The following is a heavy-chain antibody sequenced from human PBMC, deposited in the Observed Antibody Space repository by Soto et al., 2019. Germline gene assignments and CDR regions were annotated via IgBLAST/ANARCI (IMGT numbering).Heavy chain of an antibody. Sequence: KPSETLSLPCTVSGGSASNSSHYWTWIRQPPGKGLEWIGYVYYTGSTNYNPSLHSRVTISVDTSKNQFSLTLSPVTAADTAVYYCARGDGFWCGYSYLNYWGQGTPVTVSS. J-gene: IGHJ4*02. V-gene: IGHV4-61*01. CDR2: VYYTGST. CDR3: ARGDGFWCGYSYLNY. CDR1: GGSASNSSHY. D-gene: IGHD3-3*01.